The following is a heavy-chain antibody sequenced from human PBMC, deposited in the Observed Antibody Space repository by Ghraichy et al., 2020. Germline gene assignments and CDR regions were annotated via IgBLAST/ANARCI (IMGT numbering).Heavy chain of an antibody. V-gene: IGHV3-23*01. CDR2: ISDSGRNT. CDR1: GFTVRNNA. Sequence: ETLSLTCAASGFTVRNNAMSWVRQAPGKGLEWVSAISDSGRNTYYADSVKGRFTISRDNSTNTLYLQMNSLRAEDTAVYYCAKDRAGTTSFDYWGQGTLVTVSS. CDR3: AKDRAGTTSFDY. J-gene: IGHJ4*02. D-gene: IGHD1-1*01.